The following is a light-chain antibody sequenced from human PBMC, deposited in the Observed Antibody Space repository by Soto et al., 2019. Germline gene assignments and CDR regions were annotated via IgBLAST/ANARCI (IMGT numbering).Light chain of an antibody. CDR1: SSDVGTYNF. CDR2: EVS. J-gene: IGLJ2*01. V-gene: IGLV2-8*01. CDR3: RSYRGSNIYME. Sequence: QSVLTQPPSASGSPGQSVTISCTGTSSDVGTYNFVSWYQQHPGRAPKLMIYEVSKRPSGVPDRFSGSKSGNTASLTVSGLQADDEAHYYCRSYRGSNIYMEFGGWTQLTVL.